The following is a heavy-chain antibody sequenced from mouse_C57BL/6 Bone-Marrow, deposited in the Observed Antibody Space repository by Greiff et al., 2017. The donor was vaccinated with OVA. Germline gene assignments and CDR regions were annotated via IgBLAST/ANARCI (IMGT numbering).Heavy chain of an antibody. D-gene: IGHD2-4*01. CDR1: GFNIKDDY. CDR3: TSGGLPAWFAY. J-gene: IGHJ3*01. Sequence: VQLQQSGAELVRPGASVKLSCTASGFNIKDDYMHWVKQRPEQGLEWIGWIDPENGDTEYASKFQGKATITADTSSNTAYLQLSSLTSEDTAVYYCTSGGLPAWFAYWGQGTLVTGSA. CDR2: IDPENGDT. V-gene: IGHV14-4*01.